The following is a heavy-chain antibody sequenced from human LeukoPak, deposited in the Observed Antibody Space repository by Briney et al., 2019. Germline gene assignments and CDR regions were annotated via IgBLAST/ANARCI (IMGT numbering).Heavy chain of an antibody. J-gene: IGHJ2*01. Sequence: SETLSLSCTVSGGSISRNYWNWIRQPPGKGLEWLGDIYYSETTNSNPPLKSRRSISVDTSKNLLSLQLSSVTAADTAVYYCARGSTTIFWGRGTLVPVSS. D-gene: IGHD3-3*01. CDR1: GGSISRNY. V-gene: IGHV4-59*13. CDR3: ARGSTTIF. CDR2: IYYSETT.